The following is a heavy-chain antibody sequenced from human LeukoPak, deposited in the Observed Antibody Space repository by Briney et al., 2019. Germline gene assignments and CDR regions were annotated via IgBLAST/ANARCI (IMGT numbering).Heavy chain of an antibody. V-gene: IGHV4-39*07. D-gene: IGHD3-10*01. CDR2: IFYSGGT. CDR1: GGSINTPNYY. Sequence: KASETLSLTCTVSGGSINTPNYYWGWIRQTPGKGLEWIGNIFYSGGTYYSPSLTSRVTISLDTSRNQFSLKLNSVTAADTAVYYCARGSGSYLGWFDPWGQGTLVTVSS. J-gene: IGHJ5*02. CDR3: ARGSGSYLGWFDP.